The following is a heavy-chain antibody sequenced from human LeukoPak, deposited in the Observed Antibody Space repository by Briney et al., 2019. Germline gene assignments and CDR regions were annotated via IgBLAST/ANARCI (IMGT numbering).Heavy chain of an antibody. D-gene: IGHD3-10*01. CDR1: GFTFSSYS. CDR2: ISSSSSYI. J-gene: IGHJ5*02. CDR3: ARDQKFSYYGSGIFDP. V-gene: IGHV3-21*01. Sequence: GGSLRLSCAASGFTFSSYSMNWVRQAPGTGLEWVSSISSSSSYIYYADSVKGRFTISRDNAKYSLYLQMNSLRAEDTAVYYCARDQKFSYYGSGIFDPWGQGTLVTVSS.